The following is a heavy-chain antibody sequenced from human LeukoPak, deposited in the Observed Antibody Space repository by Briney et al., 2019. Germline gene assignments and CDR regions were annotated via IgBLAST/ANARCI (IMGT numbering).Heavy chain of an antibody. J-gene: IGHJ3*02. CDR2: INSDGYSI. CDR3: ATSYRGKYRAFDT. CDR1: GFTFSSYW. Sequence: GGSLRLSCVASGFTFSSYWMHWVRQVPGRGLVWVSRINSDGYSISYADSVKGRFTISRDNAKSTLFLQLNSLRAEDTAVYYCATSYRGKYRAFDTWGQGTMVTVSS. V-gene: IGHV3-74*01. D-gene: IGHD1-26*01.